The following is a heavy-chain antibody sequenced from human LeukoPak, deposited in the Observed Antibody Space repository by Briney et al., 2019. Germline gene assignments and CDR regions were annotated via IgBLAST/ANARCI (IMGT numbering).Heavy chain of an antibody. CDR1: GFTGSNNY. D-gene: IGHD4-17*01. CDR2: IHSSGAT. CDR3: AKHRENYGDSCLDDY. V-gene: IGHV3-53*01. Sequence: GGSLRLPCAASGFTGSNNYVSWVRQAPGMGLEWVSAIHSSGATCYADSVKGRFTISRDNAKSSLYLQLNSLRAEDTAVYYCAKHRENYGDSCLDDYWGQGTLVTVSS. J-gene: IGHJ4*02.